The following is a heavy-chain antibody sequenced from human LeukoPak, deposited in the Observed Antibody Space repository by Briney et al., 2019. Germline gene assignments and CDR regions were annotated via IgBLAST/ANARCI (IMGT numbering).Heavy chain of an antibody. CDR3: AREGGVASHPTDY. D-gene: IGHD3-3*01. Sequence: GGSLRLSCAASGFTFSSYNMNWVRQAPGKGLEWVSSISTSSSYIYYADSVKGRFTISRDNAKNSLYLQMNSLRAEDTAVYYCAREGGVASHPTDYWGQGTLVTVSS. CDR1: GFTFSSYN. CDR2: ISTSSSYI. V-gene: IGHV3-21*01. J-gene: IGHJ4*02.